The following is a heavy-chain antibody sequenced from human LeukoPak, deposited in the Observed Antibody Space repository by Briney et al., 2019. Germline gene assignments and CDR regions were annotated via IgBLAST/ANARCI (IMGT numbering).Heavy chain of an antibody. J-gene: IGHJ3*02. CDR3: AGDDKDAFDI. Sequence: PRTLSLTCTVSGASMSSYYWKWIRQPPGKGLEWIGHVFYTGSTNYNPSLKGRVTISIDMSKNQFSLNLSSVTAADTAVYYCAGDDKDAFDIWGQGTMVTVSS. D-gene: IGHD3-22*01. V-gene: IGHV4-59*01. CDR2: VFYTGST. CDR1: GASMSSYY.